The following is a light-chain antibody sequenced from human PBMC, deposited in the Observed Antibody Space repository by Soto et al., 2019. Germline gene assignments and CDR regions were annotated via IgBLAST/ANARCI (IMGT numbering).Light chain of an antibody. Sequence: DIVMTQSPDSLAVSLGGRATINCKSSQSVLSSSNNKNYLAWYQQKPGQPPNLLLYWASTRASGVPDRFSGSESGTDFTLTITSLQAEDVALYYCQQYYGSPYTFGQGTKLEI. CDR1: QSVLSSSNNKNY. J-gene: IGKJ2*01. CDR3: QQYYGSPYT. CDR2: WAS. V-gene: IGKV4-1*01.